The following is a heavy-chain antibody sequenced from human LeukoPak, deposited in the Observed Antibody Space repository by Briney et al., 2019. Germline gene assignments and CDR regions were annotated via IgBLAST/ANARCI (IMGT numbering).Heavy chain of an antibody. CDR2: IYTSGST. V-gene: IGHV4-4*07. CDR3: ARVDYDSSGYYYNIHAFDI. CDR1: GGSISSYY. Sequence: SETLCLTCTVSGGSISSYYWSWIRQPAGKGLEWIGRIYTSGSTNYNPSLKSRVTISVDKSMNQFSLKLSSVTAADTAVYYCARVDYDSSGYYYNIHAFDIWGQGTMVTVSS. J-gene: IGHJ3*02. D-gene: IGHD3-22*01.